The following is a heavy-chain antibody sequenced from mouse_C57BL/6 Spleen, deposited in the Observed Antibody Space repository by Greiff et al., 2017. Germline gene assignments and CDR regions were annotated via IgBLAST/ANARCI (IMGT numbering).Heavy chain of an antibody. CDR1: GYTFTDYY. CDR3: ARRWADY. V-gene: IGHV1-26*01. D-gene: IGHD4-1*01. Sequence: EVQLQQSGPELVKPGASVKISCKASGYTFTDYYMNWVKQSHGKSLEWIGDINPNNGGTSYNQKFKGKATLTVDKSSSTAYMELRSLTSEDSAVYYCARRWADYWGQGTTLTVSS. CDR2: INPNNGGT. J-gene: IGHJ2*01.